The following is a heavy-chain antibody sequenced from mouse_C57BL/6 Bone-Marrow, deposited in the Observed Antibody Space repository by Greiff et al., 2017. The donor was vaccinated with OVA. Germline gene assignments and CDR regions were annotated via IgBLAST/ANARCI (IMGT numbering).Heavy chain of an antibody. J-gene: IGHJ2*01. Sequence: VQVVESGAELARPGASVKLSCKASGYTFTSYGISWVKQRTGQGLEWIGEIYPRSGNTYYNEKFKGKATLTADKSSSTAYMELRSLTSEDSAVYFCARGRQLRLPYYFDYWGQGTTLTVSS. CDR2: IYPRSGNT. D-gene: IGHD3-2*02. CDR1: GYTFTSYG. CDR3: ARGRQLRLPYYFDY. V-gene: IGHV1-81*01.